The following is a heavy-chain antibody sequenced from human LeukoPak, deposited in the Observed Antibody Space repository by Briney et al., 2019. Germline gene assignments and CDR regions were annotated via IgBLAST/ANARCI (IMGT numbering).Heavy chain of an antibody. J-gene: IGHJ4*02. CDR2: IHSNGNT. CDR1: GGSISTYY. V-gene: IGHV4-59*08. CDR3: GRHKDYGDYFDY. D-gene: IGHD4-17*01. Sequence: SETLSLTCTVSGGSISTYYWSWIRQPPRKALEWIGYIHSNGNTNYNPSLESRVTMSVDTSKNQFSLKVTSVTAADTAVYYCGRHKDYGDYFDYWGQGTLVTVSS.